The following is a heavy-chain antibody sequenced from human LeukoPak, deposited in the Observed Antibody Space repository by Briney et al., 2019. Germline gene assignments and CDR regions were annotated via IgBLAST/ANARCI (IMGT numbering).Heavy chain of an antibody. CDR3: ARDMGRYSGYDYDY. D-gene: IGHD5-12*01. J-gene: IGHJ4*03. CDR1: GYTFTDYY. Sequence: GASVKVSCKTSGYTFTDYYLHWVRQAPGQGLEWVGWIHPNTGATHYAQKFQGRLTMTRDTSISTVYMELTRLRSDDTAVYYCARDMGRYSGYDYDYWGQGTTVTVSS. V-gene: IGHV1-2*02. CDR2: IHPNTGAT.